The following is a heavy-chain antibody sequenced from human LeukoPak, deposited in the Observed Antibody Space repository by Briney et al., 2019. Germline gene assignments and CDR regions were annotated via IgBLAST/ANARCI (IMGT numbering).Heavy chain of an antibody. CDR1: GFTFSSYG. D-gene: IGHD4-11*01. CDR3: ARDQSDDYSIWYYFDY. J-gene: IGHJ4*02. V-gene: IGHV3-33*01. Sequence: GRSLRLSCAASGFTFSSYGMHWVRQAPGKGLEWVAVIWYDGSNKYHADSVKGRFTISRDNSKNTLYLQMNSLRAEDTAVYYCARDQSDDYSIWYYFDYWGQGTLVTVSS. CDR2: IWYDGSNK.